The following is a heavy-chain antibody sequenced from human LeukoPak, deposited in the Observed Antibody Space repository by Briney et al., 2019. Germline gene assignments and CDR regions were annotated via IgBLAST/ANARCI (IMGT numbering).Heavy chain of an antibody. CDR2: ISSISSYV. D-gene: IGHD6-13*01. V-gene: IGHV3-21*01. CDR3: AIGYSSSWSQS. J-gene: IGHJ4*02. Sequence: PGGSLRLSCAASGLSFLSYSMNWVRQAPGKGLEWVSSISSISSYVYYADSVKGRFTISRDNAKNSLYLQMNSLRAEDTAVYYCAIGYSSSWSQSWGQGTLVTVSS. CDR1: GLSFLSYS.